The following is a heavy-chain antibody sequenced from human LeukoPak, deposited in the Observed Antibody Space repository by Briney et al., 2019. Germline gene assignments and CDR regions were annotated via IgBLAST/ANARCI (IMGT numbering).Heavy chain of an antibody. V-gene: IGHV1-69*04. CDR3: AREWDCGGDCYYFDY. CDR2: IIPILGIA. CDR1: GYTFTSYG. Sequence: GASVKVSCKASGYTFTSYGISWVRQAPGQGLEWMGRIIPILGIANYAQKFQGRVTITADKSTSTAYMELSSLRSEDTAVYYCAREWDCGGDCYYFDYWGQGTLVTVSS. D-gene: IGHD2-21*02. J-gene: IGHJ4*02.